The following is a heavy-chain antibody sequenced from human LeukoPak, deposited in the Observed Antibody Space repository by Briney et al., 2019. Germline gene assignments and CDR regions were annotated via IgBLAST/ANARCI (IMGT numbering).Heavy chain of an antibody. CDR1: GYTFTTYG. CDR3: AKTNYNWNYYFDC. CDR2: ISTYDGHT. J-gene: IGHJ4*02. V-gene: IGHV1-18*01. Sequence: ASVKVSCKATGYTFTTYGISWVRQAPGQGLEWMGWISTYDGHTNYAQKFRGRVTMTTDTSTSTAYMELRSLRSDDTAVYYCAKTNYNWNYYFDCWGQGTLVTVSS. D-gene: IGHD1-7*01.